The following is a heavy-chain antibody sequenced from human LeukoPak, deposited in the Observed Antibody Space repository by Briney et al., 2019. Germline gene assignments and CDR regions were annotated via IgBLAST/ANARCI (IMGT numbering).Heavy chain of an antibody. Sequence: PGGSLRLSCAASGFTFSSYGMSWVRQAPGKGLEWVSSISASGGGTYYADSVKGRFTISRDNSRNTLYLQMNSLRAEDTAVYYCGYGDYYYYGMDVWGQGTTVTVSS. CDR3: GYGDYYYYGMDV. J-gene: IGHJ6*02. D-gene: IGHD4-17*01. V-gene: IGHV3-23*01. CDR2: ISASGGGT. CDR1: GFTFSSYG.